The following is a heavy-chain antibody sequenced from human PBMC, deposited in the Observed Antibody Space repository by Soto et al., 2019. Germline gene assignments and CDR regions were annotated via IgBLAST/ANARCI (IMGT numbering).Heavy chain of an antibody. CDR1: GGTFSRYT. V-gene: IGHV1-69*02. D-gene: IGHD3-10*01. J-gene: IGHJ5*02. CDR3: ARGSTIVRGAPSWFDP. CDR2: IIPIAAIA. Sequence: QVQLVRSGAEVKKPGSSVKVSCKASGGTFSRYTINWVRQAPGQGLEWMGRIIPIAAIANYTQKFQGRVTITVDKSSTTAYMELSSLRSDATAVYYCARGSTIVRGAPSWFDPWGQGTLVTVSS.